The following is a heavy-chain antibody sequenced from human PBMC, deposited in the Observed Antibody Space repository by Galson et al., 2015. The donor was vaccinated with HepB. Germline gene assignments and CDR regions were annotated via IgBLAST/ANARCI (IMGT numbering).Heavy chain of an antibody. V-gene: IGHV3-21*01. D-gene: IGHD2-2*01. CDR2: ISSSSSYI. CDR3: ARDLGYCSSTSCQTLDYYYYYGMDV. CDR1: GFTFSSYS. Sequence: SLRLSCAASGFTFSSYSMNWVRQAPGKGLEWVSSISSSSSYIYYADSVKGRFTISRDNAKNSLYLQMNSLRAEDTAVYYCARDLGYCSSTSCQTLDYYYYYGMDVWGQGTTVTVSS. J-gene: IGHJ6*02.